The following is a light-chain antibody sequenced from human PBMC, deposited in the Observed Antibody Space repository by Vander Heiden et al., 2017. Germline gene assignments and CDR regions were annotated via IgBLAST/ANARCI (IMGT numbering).Light chain of an antibody. CDR3: QSYDSSLSDSV. CDR2: GDN. CDR1: SSNIGAGFD. J-gene: IGLJ2*01. Sequence: SVLTQPPSLSGAPGQRVTISCTGSSSNIGAGFDVHWYQQLPGTAPKLLIFGDNSRPSGVPDRFSGSKSGTSASLAITGLQAEDEADYYCQSYDSSLSDSVFGGGTKLTVL. V-gene: IGLV1-40*01.